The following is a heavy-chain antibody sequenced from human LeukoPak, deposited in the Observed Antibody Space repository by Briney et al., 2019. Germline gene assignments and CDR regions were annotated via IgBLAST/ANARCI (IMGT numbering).Heavy chain of an antibody. Sequence: PGGSLRLSCAASGFTFRSYAMSWARQAPGKGLEWVSAISGSGGSTYYADSVKGRFTISRDNSKNTLYLQMNSLRAEDTAVYYCAKEVAQQLAPFDYWGQGTLVTVSS. CDR3: AKEVAQQLAPFDY. V-gene: IGHV3-23*01. CDR2: ISGSGGST. J-gene: IGHJ4*02. CDR1: GFTFRSYA. D-gene: IGHD6-13*01.